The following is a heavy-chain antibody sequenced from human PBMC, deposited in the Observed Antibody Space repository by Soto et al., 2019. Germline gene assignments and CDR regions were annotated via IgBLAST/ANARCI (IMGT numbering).Heavy chain of an antibody. V-gene: IGHV3-30*03. CDR2: ISHDGSDK. CDR3: ARGSKDSYPGSRIFDF. J-gene: IGHJ4*02. CDR1: GFPFGDFG. Sequence: GGSLRLSCAASGFPFGDFGMHWLRQAPGKGLEWVAVISHDGSDKFYADSVKARFTISRDNSKNTLYLQMSSLRAEDSAVYYCARGSKDSYPGSRIFDFWGRGTLVTVSS. D-gene: IGHD2-15*01.